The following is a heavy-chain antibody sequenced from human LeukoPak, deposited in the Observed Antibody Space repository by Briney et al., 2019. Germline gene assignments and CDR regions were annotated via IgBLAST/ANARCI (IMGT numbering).Heavy chain of an antibody. V-gene: IGHV4-38-2*02. CDR2: IYHSGST. Sequence: SETLSLTCTVSGYSISSGYYWGWIRQPPGKGLEWIGSIYHSGSTYYNPSLKSRVTISVDTSKNQFSLRLSSVTAADTAVYYCARLRVRGYGYGPWEGPTWLDYWGQGTLVTVSS. CDR3: ARLRVRGYGYGPWEGPTWLDY. D-gene: IGHD5-18*01. CDR1: GYSISSGYY. J-gene: IGHJ4*02.